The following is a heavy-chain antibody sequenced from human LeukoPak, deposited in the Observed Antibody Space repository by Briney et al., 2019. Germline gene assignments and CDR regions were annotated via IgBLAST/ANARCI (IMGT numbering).Heavy chain of an antibody. V-gene: IGHV1-2*02. CDR1: GYTFTSYG. CDR2: INPNSGGT. D-gene: IGHD6-13*01. CDR3: ARMSSSWYNWFDP. J-gene: IGHJ5*02. Sequence: GASVKVSCKASGYTFTSYGISWVRQAPGQGLEWMGWINPNSGGTNYAQKFQGRVTMTRDTSISTAYMELSRLRSDDTAVYYCARMSSSWYNWFDPWGQGTLVTVSS.